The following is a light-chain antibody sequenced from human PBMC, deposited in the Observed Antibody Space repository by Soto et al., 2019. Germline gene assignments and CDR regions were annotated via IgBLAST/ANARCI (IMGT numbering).Light chain of an antibody. V-gene: IGKV1-39*01. Sequence: DIQMTQSPSSLSASVGDRVTITCRASQTISTYLNWYQQNPGKAPKLLIYAASTLQSGGPSRFSGRGSGTDFTPTISSLQPEDFATYYCQQSHGIPYTFGQGTKLEIK. CDR3: QQSHGIPYT. CDR1: QTISTY. J-gene: IGKJ2*01. CDR2: AAS.